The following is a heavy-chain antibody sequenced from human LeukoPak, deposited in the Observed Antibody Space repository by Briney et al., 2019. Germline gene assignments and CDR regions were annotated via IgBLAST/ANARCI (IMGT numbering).Heavy chain of an antibody. D-gene: IGHD3-9*01. Sequence: GGSLRLSCAASGFTFSSYEMNWVRQAPGKGLEWVSAISGSGGSTYYADSVKGRFTISRDNSKNTLYLRMNSLRAEDTAVYYCAKLGHWGRHYDILTGYYGDYWGQGTLVTVSS. V-gene: IGHV3-23*01. CDR1: GFTFSSYE. CDR2: ISGSGGST. J-gene: IGHJ4*02. CDR3: AKLGHWGRHYDILTGYYGDY.